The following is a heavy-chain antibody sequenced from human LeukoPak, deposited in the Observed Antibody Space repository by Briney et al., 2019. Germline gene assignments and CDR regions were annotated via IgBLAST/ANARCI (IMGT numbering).Heavy chain of an antibody. Sequence: SETLSLTCTVSGGSISSSSYYWGWIRQPPGKGLDWIGSIYYSGSTYYNPSLESRVTISVDTSKNQFSLKLNSVTAADTAVYYCARQPSSGYYPGPLDYWGQGTLVTVSS. CDR2: IYYSGST. D-gene: IGHD3-22*01. CDR3: ARQPSSGYYPGPLDY. J-gene: IGHJ4*02. CDR1: GGSISSSSYY. V-gene: IGHV4-39*01.